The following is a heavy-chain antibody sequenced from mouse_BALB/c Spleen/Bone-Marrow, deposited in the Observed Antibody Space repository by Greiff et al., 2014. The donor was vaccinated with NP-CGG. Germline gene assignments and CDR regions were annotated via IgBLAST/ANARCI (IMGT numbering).Heavy chain of an antibody. Sequence: VHLVESGAELVKPGASVKMSCKASGYTFTSYWMHWVKQRPGQGLEWIGVIDPSDSYTSYNQKFKGKATLTVDTSSSTAYMQLSSLTSEDSAVYYCTIPTARACFDYWGQGTTLTVSS. D-gene: IGHD3-2*01. CDR1: GYTFTSYW. CDR3: TIPTARACFDY. J-gene: IGHJ2*01. V-gene: IGHV1S127*01. CDR2: IDPSDSYT.